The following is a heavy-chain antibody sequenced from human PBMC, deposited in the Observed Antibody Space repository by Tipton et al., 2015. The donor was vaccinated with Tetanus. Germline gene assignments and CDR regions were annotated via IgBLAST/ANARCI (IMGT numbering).Heavy chain of an antibody. V-gene: IGHV4-31*03. CDR3: ARVVNGESSIDY. D-gene: IGHD1-1*01. CDR2: IYCSGST. CDR1: GGSISSGGYY. J-gene: IGHJ4*02. Sequence: TLSLTCTVSGGSISSGGYYWSWIRQHPGKGLEWIGYIYCSGSTYYNPSLKSRVTISVDTSKNQFSLKLSSVTAADTAVYYCARVVNGESSIDYWGQGTLVTVSS.